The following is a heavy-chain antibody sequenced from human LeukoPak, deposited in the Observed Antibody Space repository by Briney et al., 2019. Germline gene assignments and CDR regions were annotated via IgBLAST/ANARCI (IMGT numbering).Heavy chain of an antibody. J-gene: IGHJ4*02. CDR2: ISYDGSNK. D-gene: IGHD6-19*01. CDR3: ARDAGQYSSGWYANHFDY. CDR1: GFTFSSYA. V-gene: IGHV3-30-3*01. Sequence: PGGSLRLSCAASGFTFSSYAMQWVRQAPGKGLEWVAVISYDGSNKYYADSVKGRFTISRDNSKNTLYLQMNSLRAEDTAVYYCARDAGQYSSGWYANHFDYWGQGTLVTVSS.